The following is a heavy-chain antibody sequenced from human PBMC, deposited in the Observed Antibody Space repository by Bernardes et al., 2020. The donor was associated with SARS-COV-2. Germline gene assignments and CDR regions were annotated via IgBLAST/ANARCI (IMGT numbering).Heavy chain of an antibody. CDR3: ARDSNWYPVDY. CDR1: GFTFSSYW. D-gene: IGHD6-13*01. Sequence: EGSLRLSCAASGFTFSSYWMTWVRQAPGKGLEWVANIRGDGTKRNYVDSVKGRFTISRDNAHNSLYLQLDSLRAEDTAVYYCARDSNWYPVDYWGLGTLVTVSA. V-gene: IGHV3-7*03. CDR2: IRGDGTKR. J-gene: IGHJ4*02.